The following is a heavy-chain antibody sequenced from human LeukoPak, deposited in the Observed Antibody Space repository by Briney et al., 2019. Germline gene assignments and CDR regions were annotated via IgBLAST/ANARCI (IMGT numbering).Heavy chain of an antibody. V-gene: IGHV3-7*03. Sequence: GGSLRLSCAASGFTFSSYWMSWVRQAPGKGLEWVANIKQDGSEKYYVDSVKGRFTISRDNAKNSLYLQMNRLRAEDTAVYYCARSLRYDYSSGSGAVWGKGTTVTVSS. D-gene: IGHD6-19*01. CDR1: GFTFSSYW. J-gene: IGHJ6*04. CDR3: ARSLRYDYSSGSGAV. CDR2: IKQDGSEK.